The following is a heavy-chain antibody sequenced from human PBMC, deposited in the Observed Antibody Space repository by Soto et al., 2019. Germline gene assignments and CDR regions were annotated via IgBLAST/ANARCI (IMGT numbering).Heavy chain of an antibody. Sequence: SVKVSCKASGGTFSSYAISWVRQAPGQGLEWMGGIIPIFGTANYAQKFQGRVTITADESTSTAYMELSSLRSEDTAVYYCARATLAYCGADCSYDAFDIWGQGTMVTVSS. D-gene: IGHD2-21*02. CDR2: IIPIFGTA. CDR3: ARATLAYCGADCSYDAFDI. J-gene: IGHJ3*02. V-gene: IGHV1-69*13. CDR1: GGTFSSYA.